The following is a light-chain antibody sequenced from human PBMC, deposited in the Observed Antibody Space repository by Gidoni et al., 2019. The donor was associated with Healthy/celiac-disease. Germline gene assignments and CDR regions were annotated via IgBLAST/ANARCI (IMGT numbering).Light chain of an antibody. Sequence: EIVLTQSPATLSLSPGERATLSCRASQSVSSYLAWYQQKPGQAPRPLIYDESNRATGIPARFSGSGSGTDFTLTISSLEPEDFAVYYCQQRSNWPFLTFGGGTKVEIK. J-gene: IGKJ4*01. CDR3: QQRSNWPFLT. CDR2: DES. CDR1: QSVSSY. V-gene: IGKV3-11*01.